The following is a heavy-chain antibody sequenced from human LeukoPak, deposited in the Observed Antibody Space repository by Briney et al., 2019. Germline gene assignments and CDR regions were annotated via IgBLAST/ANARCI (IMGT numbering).Heavy chain of an antibody. J-gene: IGHJ4*02. D-gene: IGHD3-10*01. CDR3: ARVSAGSAYFDY. CDR1: GYYLSSGFH. CDR2: IYHNGST. V-gene: IGHV4-38-2*02. Sequence: SETLSLTCSVSGYYLSSGFHWGWIRQPPGKGLELIGSIYHNGSTYYNPSLKSRVTISVDTSNNHFSLKLSSVTAADTAVYYCARVSAGSAYFDYWGQGTLVTVSS.